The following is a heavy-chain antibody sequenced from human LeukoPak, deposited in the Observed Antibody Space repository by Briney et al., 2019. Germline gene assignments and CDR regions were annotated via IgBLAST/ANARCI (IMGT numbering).Heavy chain of an antibody. CDR3: ARVGEQWLVFFDY. V-gene: IGHV6-1*01. Sequence: RSQTLSLTCAISGDSVSSNSAAWNWIRQYPSRGLEWLGRTYYRSKWYNDYAVSVKSRITINPDTSKNQFSLQLNSVTPEDTAVYYCARVGEQWLVFFDYWGQGTLVTVSS. D-gene: IGHD6-19*01. J-gene: IGHJ4*02. CDR1: GDSVSSNSAA. CDR2: TYYRSKWYN.